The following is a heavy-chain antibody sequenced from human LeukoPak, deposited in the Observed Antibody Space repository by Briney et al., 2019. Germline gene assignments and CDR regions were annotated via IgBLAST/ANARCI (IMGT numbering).Heavy chain of an antibody. CDR1: GFTVSSNY. D-gene: IGHD3-22*01. CDR2: MSSSGSRI. V-gene: IGHV3-11*04. J-gene: IGHJ4*02. CDR3: ARGDDYGDYGYYYDSSAYIDY. Sequence: GGSLRLSCAASGFTVSSNYMSWVRQAPGKGLEWVSYMSSSGSRIYYADSVKGRFTISRDNAKNSLDLQMNSLRAEDTVVYYCARGDDYGDYGYYYDSSAYIDYWGQGILVTVSS.